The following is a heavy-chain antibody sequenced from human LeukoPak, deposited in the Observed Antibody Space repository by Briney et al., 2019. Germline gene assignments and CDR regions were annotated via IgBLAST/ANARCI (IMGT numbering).Heavy chain of an antibody. J-gene: IGHJ4*02. V-gene: IGHV3-30*03. CDR1: GFTFSNYG. D-gene: IGHD4-11*01. Sequence: PGGSLRLSCAASGFTFSNYGMDWVRQAPGKGLEWVAIISDDGSRKFYADSVKGRFTISRDNSKNTLYLEMNSLRAEDTAVYYCARAELTTEDYWGQGTLVTVSS. CDR3: ARAELTTEDY. CDR2: ISDDGSRK.